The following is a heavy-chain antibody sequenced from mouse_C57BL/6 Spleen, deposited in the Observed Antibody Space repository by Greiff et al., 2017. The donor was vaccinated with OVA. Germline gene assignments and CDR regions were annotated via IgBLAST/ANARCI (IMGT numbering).Heavy chain of an antibody. V-gene: IGHV5-4*03. CDR2: ISDGGSYT. Sequence: EVKLEESGGGLVKPGGSLKLSCAASGFTFSSYAMSWVRQTPEKRLEWVATISDGGSYTYYPDNVKGRFTISRDNAKNNLYLQMSHLKSEDTAMYYCARAYYSNYVWFAYWGQGTLVTVSA. CDR3: ARAYYSNYVWFAY. CDR1: GFTFSSYA. D-gene: IGHD2-5*01. J-gene: IGHJ3*01.